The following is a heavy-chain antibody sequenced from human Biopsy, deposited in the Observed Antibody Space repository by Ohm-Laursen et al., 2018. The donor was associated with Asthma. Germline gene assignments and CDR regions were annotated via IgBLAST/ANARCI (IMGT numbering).Heavy chain of an antibody. CDR1: GGTFNTYV. J-gene: IGHJ4*02. D-gene: IGHD2-2*01. CDR2: INSVFGTT. V-gene: IGHV1-69*13. CDR3: ARKAGSCISRTCYSLDF. Sequence: SVKVSCNSLGGTFNTYVIGWVRQAPGQGLEWMGGINSVFGTTTYPQKFQDRVTITADDSTSAVYMELSSLRSEDTAVCYCARKAGSCISRTCYSLDFWGQGTLVTVSS.